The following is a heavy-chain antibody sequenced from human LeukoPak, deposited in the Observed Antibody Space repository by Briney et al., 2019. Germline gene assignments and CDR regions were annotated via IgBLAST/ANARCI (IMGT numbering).Heavy chain of an antibody. CDR2: ISYDGSKR. D-gene: IGHD1-26*01. J-gene: IGHJ4*02. V-gene: IGHV3-30*18. Sequence: QPGRSLRLSCAASGFTFSSYAMHWVRQAPGKGLEWVAVISYDGSKRYYADSVTGRFTISRDTSRNTLYLQMNNLRAEDTAVYYCAKDRHSGRKNEDGRLDFWGQGALVTVSS. CDR3: AKDRHSGRKNEDGRLDF. CDR1: GFTFSSYA.